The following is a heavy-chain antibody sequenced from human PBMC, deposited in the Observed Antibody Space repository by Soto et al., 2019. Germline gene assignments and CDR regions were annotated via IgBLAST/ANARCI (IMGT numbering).Heavy chain of an antibody. CDR1: GTSISSYY. CDR3: ARYNSYAIDY. Sequence: SETLSLTCTASGTSISSYYWSWIRQPPGKGLEWIANIHYSGTTNYNPSLASRVTLSVDTSKNQFSLKMTSVTAADRAMYFCARYNSYAIDYWGRGTLVTVSS. D-gene: IGHD2-8*01. V-gene: IGHV4-59*01. CDR2: IHYSGTT. J-gene: IGHJ4*02.